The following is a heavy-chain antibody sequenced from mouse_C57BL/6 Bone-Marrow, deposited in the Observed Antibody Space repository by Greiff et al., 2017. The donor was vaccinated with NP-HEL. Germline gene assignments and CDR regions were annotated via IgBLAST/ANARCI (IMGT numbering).Heavy chain of an antibody. CDR2: IYPGGGYT. J-gene: IGHJ2*01. CDR3: ARGGTSVVLDY. CDR1: GYTFTNYW. D-gene: IGHD1-1*01. V-gene: IGHV1-63*01. Sequence: VKLQESGAELVRPGTSVKMSCKASGYTFTNYWIGWAKQRPGHGLEWIGDIYPGGGYTNYNEKFKGKATLTADKSSSTAYMQFSSLASEDSAIYYCARGGTSVVLDYWGQGTTLTVSS.